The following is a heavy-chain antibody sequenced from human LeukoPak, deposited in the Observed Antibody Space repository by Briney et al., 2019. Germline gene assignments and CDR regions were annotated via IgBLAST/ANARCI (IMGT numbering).Heavy chain of an antibody. CDR1: GASIIISSYY. D-gene: IGHD6-13*01. CDR3: ARHGWAYSTSWPYYFDY. CDR2: IYYSGST. J-gene: IGHJ4*01. V-gene: IGHV4-39*01. Sequence: SESLSLICTVSGASIIISSYYWGWIRQPPGKGLEWIGNIYYSGSTYYNPSLKRRGTFTVATYKNQFSLHLTSVTAAATAVYYCARHGWAYSTSWPYYFDYWGHRTLVTVSS.